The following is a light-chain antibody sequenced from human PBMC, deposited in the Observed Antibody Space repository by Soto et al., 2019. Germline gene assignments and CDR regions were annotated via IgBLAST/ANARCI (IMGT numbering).Light chain of an antibody. CDR1: QSVSSNY. J-gene: IGKJ1*01. Sequence: IVLTQSPGTLSLSPGERGALSCRASQSVSSNYLAWYQQKPGQAPRLLIYGASNRATGIPDRFSGSGSGTDFTLTISRLEPEDFAVYYCQQYGSSGTFGQGTKVDIK. CDR2: GAS. V-gene: IGKV3-20*01. CDR3: QQYGSSGT.